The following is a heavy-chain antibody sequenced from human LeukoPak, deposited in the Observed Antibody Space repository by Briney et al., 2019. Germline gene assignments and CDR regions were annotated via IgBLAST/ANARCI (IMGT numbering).Heavy chain of an antibody. D-gene: IGHD3-22*01. Sequence: ASVKVSCKASGYTFTSYYMHWVRQAPGQGLEWMGIINPSGVSTNYAQKFQGRVTMTRDTSTITVYMELSSLRSEDTAVYYCARDSRETYYYDSRWGADAFDIWGQGTMVTVSS. CDR3: ARDSRETYYYDSRWGADAFDI. CDR1: GYTFTSYY. CDR2: INPSGVST. V-gene: IGHV1-46*01. J-gene: IGHJ3*02.